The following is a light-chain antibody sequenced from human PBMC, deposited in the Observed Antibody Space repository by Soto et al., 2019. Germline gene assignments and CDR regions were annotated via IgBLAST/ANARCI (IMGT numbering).Light chain of an antibody. CDR3: CSYAGNTLVV. CDR2: DVS. CDR1: SSDVGGYNY. Sequence: QSVLTQPRSVSGSPGPSVTISCTGTSSDVGGYNYVSWYHQNPGKAPKLMIYDVSKRPSGVSDRFSGSKSANTASLIISGLQAEDEADYYCCSYAGNTLVVFGGGTKLTVL. J-gene: IGLJ2*01. V-gene: IGLV2-11*01.